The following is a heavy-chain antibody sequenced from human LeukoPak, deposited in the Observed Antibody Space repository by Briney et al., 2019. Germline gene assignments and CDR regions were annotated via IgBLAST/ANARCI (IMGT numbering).Heavy chain of an antibody. CDR1: GGSISSYY. CDR2: IYYSGST. Sequence: SETLSLTCTVSGGSISSYYWSWIRQPPGKGLEWIGYIYYSGSTNYNPSLKSRVTISVDTSKNQFSLRLSSVTAADTAVYFCVRDRELTYWGQGTLVTVSS. D-gene: IGHD3-10*01. CDR3: VRDRELTY. V-gene: IGHV4-59*01. J-gene: IGHJ4*02.